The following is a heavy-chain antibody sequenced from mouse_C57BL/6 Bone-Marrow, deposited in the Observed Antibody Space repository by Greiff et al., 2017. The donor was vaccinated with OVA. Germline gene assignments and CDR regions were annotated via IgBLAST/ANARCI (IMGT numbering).Heavy chain of an antibody. D-gene: IGHD2-3*01. CDR1: GYTFTNYW. CDR3: ARGDGYHPFYAMDY. V-gene: IGHV1-63*01. CDR2: IYPGGGYT. Sequence: VKLVESGAELVRPGTSVKMSCKASGYTFTNYWIGWAKQRPGHGLEWIGDIYPGGGYTNYNEKFKGKATLTADKSSSTAYMQFSSLTSEDSAIYYCARGDGYHPFYAMDYWGQGTSVTVSS. J-gene: IGHJ4*01.